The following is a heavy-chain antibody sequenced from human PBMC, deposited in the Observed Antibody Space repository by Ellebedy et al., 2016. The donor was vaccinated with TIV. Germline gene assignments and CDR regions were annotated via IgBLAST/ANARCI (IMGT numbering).Heavy chain of an antibody. J-gene: IGHJ4*01. CDR3: AASPLDPLNPPL. Sequence: MPSETLSLTCAVYGESFSDYYWNWIRQSPGNGLEWIGEIDHSGILNYIPSLASRVTISVDTSKNQIALRLSSLTAADTAVYYCAASPLDPLNPPLWGHGTLVTVSP. CDR2: IDHSGIL. V-gene: IGHV4-34*01. CDR1: GESFSDYY. D-gene: IGHD3-9*01.